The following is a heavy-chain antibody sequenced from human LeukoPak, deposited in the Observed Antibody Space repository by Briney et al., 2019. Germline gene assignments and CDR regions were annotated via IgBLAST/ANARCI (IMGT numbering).Heavy chain of an antibody. V-gene: IGHV3-15*01. CDR3: TSIVVVITTWDYFDY. D-gene: IGHD3-22*01. CDR2: IKSKTDGGTT. CDR1: GFTFSSYS. Sequence: GGSLRLSCAASGFTFSSYSMNWVRQAPGKGLEWVGRIKSKTDGGTTDYAAPVKGRFTISRDDSKNTLYLQMNSLKTEDTAVYYCTSIVVVITTWDYFDYWGQGTLVTVSS. J-gene: IGHJ4*02.